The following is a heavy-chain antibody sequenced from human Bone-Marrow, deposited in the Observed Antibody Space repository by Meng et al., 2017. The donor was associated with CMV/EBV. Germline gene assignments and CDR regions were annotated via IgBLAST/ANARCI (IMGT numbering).Heavy chain of an antibody. J-gene: IGHJ4*02. CDR2: IRSKAYGGTT. V-gene: IGHV3-49*04. Sequence: GESLKISCTASGFTFGDYAMSWVRQAPGKGLEWVGFIRSKAYGGTTEYAASVKGRFTISRDDSKSIAYLQMNSLKTEDTAVYYCTRDRLWYYYDSSGYYDWGQGTLVTVSS. CDR1: GFTFGDYA. D-gene: IGHD3-22*01. CDR3: TRDRLWYYYDSSGYYD.